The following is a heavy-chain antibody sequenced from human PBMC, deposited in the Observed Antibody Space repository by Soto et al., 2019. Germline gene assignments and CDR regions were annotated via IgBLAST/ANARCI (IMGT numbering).Heavy chain of an antibody. J-gene: IGHJ5*02. V-gene: IGHV3-30-3*01. CDR2: ISYDGSNK. CDR1: GFTFSSYA. CDR3: ARDLHSSSRGGFDP. D-gene: IGHD6-13*01. Sequence: QVQLVESGGGVVQPGRSLRLSCAASGFTFSSYAMHWVRQAPGKGLEWVAVISYDGSNKYYADSVKGRFTISRDNSKNTLYLQMNSLRAEDTAVYYCARDLHSSSRGGFDPWGQGTLVTVSS.